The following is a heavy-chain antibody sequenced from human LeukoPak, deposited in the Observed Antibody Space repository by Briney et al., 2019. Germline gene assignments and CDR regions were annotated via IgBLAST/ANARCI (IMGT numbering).Heavy chain of an antibody. CDR1: GGSISTYY. J-gene: IGHJ6*03. D-gene: IGHD5-18*01. CDR2: IYNSGGT. Sequence: SETLSLTCTVSGGSISTYYWSWIRQPPGKGLEWIGYIYNSGGTNYNPSLKSRVTISADTSKNQFSLKLSSVTAADTAVYYCARGTRGYSYGYKFNYYYYMDVWGKGTTVTVSS. CDR3: ARGTRGYSYGYKFNYYYYMDV. V-gene: IGHV4-59*12.